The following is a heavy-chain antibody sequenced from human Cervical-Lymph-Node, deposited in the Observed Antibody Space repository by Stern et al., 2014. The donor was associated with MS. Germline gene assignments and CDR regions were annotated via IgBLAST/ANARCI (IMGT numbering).Heavy chain of an antibody. Sequence: QLQLQESGPGLVKPSQTLSLTCTVSGGSISSDNYYWTWIRQHTGKGLEWIGHIYYSGTTYYNPSLKSRVSITVDTSKNLFSLRLSSVTAADTAVYYCARDHFTTSLDVWGHGTTVTVS. V-gene: IGHV4-31*03. J-gene: IGHJ6*02. D-gene: IGHD2-2*01. CDR2: IYYSGTT. CDR3: ARDHFTTSLDV. CDR1: GGSISSDNYY.